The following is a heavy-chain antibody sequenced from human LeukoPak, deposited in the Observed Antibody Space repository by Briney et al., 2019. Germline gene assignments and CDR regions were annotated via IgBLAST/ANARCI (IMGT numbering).Heavy chain of an antibody. J-gene: IGHJ4*02. CDR1: GFTFSSYA. CDR3: ARGAPDYYDSSGYPDFDY. V-gene: IGHV3-30-3*01. Sequence: GGSLRLSCAASGFTFSSYAMHWVRQAPGKGLEWVAVISYDGSNKYYADSVKGRFTISRDNSKNTLYLQMNSLRAEDTAAYYCARGAPDYYDSSGYPDFDYWGQGTLVTVSS. D-gene: IGHD3-22*01. CDR2: ISYDGSNK.